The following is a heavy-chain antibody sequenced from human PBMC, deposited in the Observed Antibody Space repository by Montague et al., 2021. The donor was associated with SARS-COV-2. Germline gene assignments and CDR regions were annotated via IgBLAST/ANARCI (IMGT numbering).Heavy chain of an antibody. J-gene: IGHJ4*02. D-gene: IGHD6-13*01. CDR3: ARLLAATGHFDF. Sequence: SETLSLTCTVYGGSINTPNHYWGWHRPPPGKGLEWVGSLSYSGSSYYNPSLRSRLTISVATVQNPFSPRLSSVTAADTAVYCCARLLAATGHFDFWGQGTLVTVSS. V-gene: IGHV4-39*01. CDR2: LSYSGSS. CDR1: GGSINTPNHY.